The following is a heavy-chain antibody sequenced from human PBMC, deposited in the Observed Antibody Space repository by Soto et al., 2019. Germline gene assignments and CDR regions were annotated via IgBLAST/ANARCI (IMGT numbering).Heavy chain of an antibody. V-gene: IGHV3-30-3*01. Sequence: PGGSLRLSCAASGFTFSSYAMHWVRQAPGKGLEWVAVISYDGSNKYYADSVKGRFTISRDNSKNTLYLQMNSLRAEDTAVYYCASGVSSGYYYPTAFDYWGQGSLVIVSS. J-gene: IGHJ4*02. CDR3: ASGVSSGYYYPTAFDY. D-gene: IGHD3-22*01. CDR1: GFTFSSYA. CDR2: ISYDGSNK.